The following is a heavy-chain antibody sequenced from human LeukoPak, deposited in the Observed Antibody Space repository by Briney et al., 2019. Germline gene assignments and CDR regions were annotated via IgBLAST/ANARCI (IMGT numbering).Heavy chain of an antibody. CDR1: VGSFTRSNG. J-gene: IGHJ4*02. V-gene: IGHV4-4*02. D-gene: IGHD2-15*01. CDR3: AREKSPDYCSGASCYLDY. Sequence: PSGPLSLTCAVPVGSFTRSNGWGWVGQPQGKGLGWIGEIYQSGSTNYNPSLKSRVTISVDTSKNQFSLKLSSVTAADTAVYYCAREKSPDYCSGASCYLDYWGQGTLVTVSP. CDR2: IYQSGST.